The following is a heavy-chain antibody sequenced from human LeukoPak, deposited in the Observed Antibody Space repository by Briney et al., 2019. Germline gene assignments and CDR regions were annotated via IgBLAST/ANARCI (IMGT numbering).Heavy chain of an antibody. V-gene: IGHV3-23*01. Sequence: QPGGSLRLSCAASGFTFSSYGMSWVRQAPGKGLEWVSAISGSGGSTYYADSVKGRFTISRDNSKNTLYLQMNSLTAADTALYYCARDKMGVTPDYWGQGTLVTVSS. D-gene: IGHD4-23*01. CDR3: ARDKMGVTPDY. CDR1: GFTFSSYG. CDR2: ISGSGGST. J-gene: IGHJ4*02.